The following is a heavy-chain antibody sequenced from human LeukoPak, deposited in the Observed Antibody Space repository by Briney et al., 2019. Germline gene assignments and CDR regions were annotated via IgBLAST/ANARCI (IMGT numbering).Heavy chain of an antibody. CDR3: ARAPPSVPAAIWFDP. CDR1: GGSFGGYY. CDR2: INHSGST. J-gene: IGHJ5*02. V-gene: IGHV4-34*01. D-gene: IGHD2-2*01. Sequence: SETLSLTCAVYGGSFGGYYWSWIRQPPGKGLEWIGEINHSGSTNYNPSLKSRVTISVDTSKNQFSLKLSSVTAADTAVYYCARAPPSVPAAIWFDPWGQGTLVTVSS.